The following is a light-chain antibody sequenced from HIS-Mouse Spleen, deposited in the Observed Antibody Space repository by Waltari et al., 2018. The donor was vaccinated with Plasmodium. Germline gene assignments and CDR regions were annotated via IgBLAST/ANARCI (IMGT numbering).Light chain of an antibody. Sequence: QSVLTQPPSASGTPGPRVTISCSGRISSIGRNTVNWYQQLPGTAPKLLIYSNNQRPSGVPDRFSGSKSGTSASLAISGLQSEDEADYYCAAWDDSLNGVVFAGGTKLTVL. J-gene: IGLJ2*01. CDR2: SNN. CDR1: ISSIGRNT. CDR3: AAWDDSLNGVV. V-gene: IGLV1-44*01.